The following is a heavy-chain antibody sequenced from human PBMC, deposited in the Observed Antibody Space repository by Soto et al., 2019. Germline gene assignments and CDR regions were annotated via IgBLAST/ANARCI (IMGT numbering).Heavy chain of an antibody. Sequence: SLSCVNYGFNCSDYNTNYVLHAPGERLEGVTSTSGRSSYIYHAESVKGRFTISRDNAKNSLYWEMDGRRAEDTVVYYCARGSDCLSTSCFCPPLFWGQGTTGTV. V-gene: IGHV3-21*06. CDR3: ARGSDCLSTSCFCPPLF. D-gene: IGHD2-2*01. J-gene: IGHJ6*02. CDR2: TSGRSSYI. CDR1: GFNCSDYN.